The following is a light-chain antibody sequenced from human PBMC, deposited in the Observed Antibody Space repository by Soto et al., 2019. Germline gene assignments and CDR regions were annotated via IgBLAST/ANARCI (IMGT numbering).Light chain of an antibody. CDR1: QGISSY. CDR3: LQDYNYPWT. CDR2: AAS. Sequence: IRMTHSPSSLAASTGDMVTMTCRASQGISSYLAWYQQKPGKAPKLLIYAASTLQSGVPSRFSGSGSGTDFTLTISSLQPEDFATYYCLQDYNYPWTFGQGTKVDIK. J-gene: IGKJ1*01. V-gene: IGKV1-8*01.